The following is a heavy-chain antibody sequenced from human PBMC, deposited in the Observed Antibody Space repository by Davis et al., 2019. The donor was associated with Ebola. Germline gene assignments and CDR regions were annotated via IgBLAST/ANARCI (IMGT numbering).Heavy chain of an antibody. CDR3: ARDRPYYDPSAYHPFGAFDV. Sequence: PGGSLRLSCAAPGFTFSSYSMNWVRQAPGKGLEWVSSISSSSSYIYYADSVKGRFTISRDNAKNSLYLQMNSLRAEDTAVYYCARDRPYYDPSAYHPFGAFDVWGLGTMVTVSS. CDR2: ISSSSSYI. J-gene: IGHJ3*01. CDR1: GFTFSSYS. D-gene: IGHD3-16*01. V-gene: IGHV3-21*01.